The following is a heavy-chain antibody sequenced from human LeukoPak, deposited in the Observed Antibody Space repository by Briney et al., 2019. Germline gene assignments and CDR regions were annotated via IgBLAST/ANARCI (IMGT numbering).Heavy chain of an antibody. V-gene: IGHV3-48*01. CDR2: ISSSGTT. J-gene: IGHJ2*01. D-gene: IGHD3-22*01. CDR1: GFTFSSYS. CDR3: ARGSMIIVADWYFDL. Sequence: GGSLRLSCAASGFTFSSYSMNWVRQAPGKGLEWVSFISSSGTTYYADSVEGRFTISRDNAKSSVYLQLNSLRGEDTAVYYCARGSMIIVADWYFDLWGRGTLVTVSS.